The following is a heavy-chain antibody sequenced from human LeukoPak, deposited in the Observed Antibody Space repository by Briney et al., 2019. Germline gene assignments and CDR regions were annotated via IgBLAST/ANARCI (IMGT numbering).Heavy chain of an antibody. Sequence: GGSLRLSCAASGFTFSSYAMHWVRQAPGKGREWVAVISYDGSNKYYADSVKGRFTISRDNSKNTLYLQMNSLRAEDTAVYYCARVGYGDYGGAFDIWGQGTMVTVSS. D-gene: IGHD4-17*01. J-gene: IGHJ3*02. CDR3: ARVGYGDYGGAFDI. CDR2: ISYDGSNK. V-gene: IGHV3-30*04. CDR1: GFTFSSYA.